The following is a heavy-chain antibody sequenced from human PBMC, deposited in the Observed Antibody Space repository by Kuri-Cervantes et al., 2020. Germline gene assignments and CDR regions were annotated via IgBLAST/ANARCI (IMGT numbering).Heavy chain of an antibody. D-gene: IGHD6-19*01. V-gene: IGHV4-39*07. CDR3: ASPKSSGWYKWDAFDI. Sequence: GSLRLSCTVSGGSISSSSYYWGWIRQPPGKGLEWIGSIYYSGSTYYNPSLKSRVTISVDTSKNQFSLKLSSVTAADTAVYYCASPKSSGWYKWDAFDIWGQGTMVTVSS. J-gene: IGHJ3*02. CDR2: IYYSGST. CDR1: GGSISSSSYY.